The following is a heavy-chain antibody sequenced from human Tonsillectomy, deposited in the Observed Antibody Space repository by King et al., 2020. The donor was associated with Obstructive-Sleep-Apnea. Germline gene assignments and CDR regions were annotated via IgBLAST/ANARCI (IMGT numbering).Heavy chain of an antibody. CDR2: FTTIVHYI. D-gene: IGHD3-10*01. Sequence: VQLVESGGGLVKPGGSLRLPCAAPGFIFSNKAMNWVRRAPGEGLEWVSSFTTIVHYIYYADSVKGRFPISRAKANNLGYLQRSSLRAEDTAMYYCTSALGSRALRDNWFDLWGQGTLVTVSS. CDR1: GFIFSNKA. J-gene: IGHJ5*02. CDR3: TSALGSRALRDNWFDL. V-gene: IGHV3-21*01.